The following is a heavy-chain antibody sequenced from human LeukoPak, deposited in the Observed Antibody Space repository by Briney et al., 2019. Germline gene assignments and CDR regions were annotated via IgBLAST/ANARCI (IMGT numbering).Heavy chain of an antibody. J-gene: IGHJ4*02. CDR2: IYPGDSDT. CDR1: GYSFANYW. CDR3: ARLFTYYYGSGSEGYFDY. Sequence: GESLEISFKGSGYSFANYWIGWVRQMPGKGLEWMGIIYPGDSDTRYSPSFQGQVTISADKSITTAYLQWSSLKASDTAMYYCARLFTYYYGSGSEGYFDYWGQGTLVTVSS. V-gene: IGHV5-51*01. D-gene: IGHD3-10*01.